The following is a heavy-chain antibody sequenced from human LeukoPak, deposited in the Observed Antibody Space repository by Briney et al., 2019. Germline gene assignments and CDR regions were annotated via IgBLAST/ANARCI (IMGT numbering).Heavy chain of an antibody. V-gene: IGHV1-2*02. Sequence: ASVKVSCKASGYTFTGYYMHWVRQAPGQGLEWMGWINPNSGGTNYAQKFQGRVTMTRDTSISTAYMELSRLRSDDTAVYCCARVNTLEWFGELFVDYWGQGTLVTVSS. CDR3: ARVNTLEWFGELFVDY. D-gene: IGHD3-10*01. CDR1: GYTFTGYY. CDR2: INPNSGGT. J-gene: IGHJ4*02.